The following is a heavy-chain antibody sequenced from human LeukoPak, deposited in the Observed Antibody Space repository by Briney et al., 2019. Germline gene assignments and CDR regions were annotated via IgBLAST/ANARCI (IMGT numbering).Heavy chain of an antibody. J-gene: IGHJ6*02. V-gene: IGHV3-48*03. CDR2: ISSSGSTI. CDR1: GFTFSSYE. Sequence: PGGSLRLSCAASGFTFSSYEMNWVRQAPGKGLEWVSYISSSGSTICYADSVKGRFTISRDNAKNSLYLQMNSLRAEDTAVYYCVKYGSGSYLYGMDVWGQGTTVTVSS. CDR3: VKYGSGSYLYGMDV. D-gene: IGHD3-10*01.